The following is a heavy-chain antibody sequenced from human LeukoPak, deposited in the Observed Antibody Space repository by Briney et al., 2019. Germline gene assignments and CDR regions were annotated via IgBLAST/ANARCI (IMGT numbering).Heavy chain of an antibody. V-gene: IGHV4-59*12. CDR1: GGSISSYY. CDR2: IYYSGST. D-gene: IGHD3-10*01. CDR3: ARDGSGSLPAGMDV. Sequence: SGTLSLTCTVSGGSISSYYWSWIRQPPGKGLEWIGYIYYSGSTNYNPSLKSRVTISVDKSKNQFSLKLSSVTAADTAVYYCARDGSGSLPAGMDVWGQGTTVTVSS. J-gene: IGHJ6*02.